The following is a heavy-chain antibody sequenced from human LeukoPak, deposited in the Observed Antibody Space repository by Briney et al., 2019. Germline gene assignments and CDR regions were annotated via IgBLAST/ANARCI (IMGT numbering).Heavy chain of an antibody. CDR3: ARFRWELNGTDV. D-gene: IGHD1-26*01. Sequence: GASVKVSCKASGYTFTSYDINWVRQATGQGLEWMGWMNPNSGNTGYAQKFQGRVTMTRNTSISTAYMELSSLRSEDTAVYYCARFRWELNGTDVWGQGTTVTVSS. CDR2: MNPNSGNT. V-gene: IGHV1-8*01. J-gene: IGHJ6*02. CDR1: GYTFTSYD.